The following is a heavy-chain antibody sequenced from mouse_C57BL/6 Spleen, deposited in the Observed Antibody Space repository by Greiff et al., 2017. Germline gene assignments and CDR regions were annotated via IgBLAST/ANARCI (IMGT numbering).Heavy chain of an antibody. V-gene: IGHV1-59*01. Sequence: QVQLQQPGAELVRPGTSVKLSCKASGYTFTSYWMHWVKQRPGQGLEWIGVIDPSDSYTNYNQKFKGKATLTVDTSSSTAYMQLSSLTSEDSAVYYCARHSGAWFAYWGQGTLVTVSA. CDR3: ARHSGAWFAY. CDR1: GYTFTSYW. CDR2: IDPSDSYT. J-gene: IGHJ3*01. D-gene: IGHD4-1*01.